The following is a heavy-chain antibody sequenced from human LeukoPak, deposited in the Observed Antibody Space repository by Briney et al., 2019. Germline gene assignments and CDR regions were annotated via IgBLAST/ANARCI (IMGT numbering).Heavy chain of an antibody. Sequence: GGSLRLSCAVSGFTLSTFGMHWVRQAPGEGLEWVAGISGSGDNTYYADSVKGRFTVSRDISKNTLYLQMNSLRDEDTAIYYCANYRSSSSHYWGQGTLVTVSS. CDR2: ISGSGDNT. J-gene: IGHJ4*02. V-gene: IGHV3-23*01. CDR3: ANYRSSSSHY. CDR1: GFTLSTFG. D-gene: IGHD6-6*01.